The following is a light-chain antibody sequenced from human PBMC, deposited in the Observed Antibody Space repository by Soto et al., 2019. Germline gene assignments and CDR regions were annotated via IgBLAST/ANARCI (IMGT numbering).Light chain of an antibody. V-gene: IGLV8-61*01. Sequence: QAVVTQEPSLSVSPGGTVTLTCGLSSGSVSTSYYPSWYQQTPGQAPRTLIYSTNTRSSGVPDRFSVSILGNKAALTITGAQAEDESDYYCVLYMGSGSWVFGGGTTLTVL. CDR3: VLYMGSGSWV. J-gene: IGLJ3*02. CDR2: STN. CDR1: SGSVSTSYY.